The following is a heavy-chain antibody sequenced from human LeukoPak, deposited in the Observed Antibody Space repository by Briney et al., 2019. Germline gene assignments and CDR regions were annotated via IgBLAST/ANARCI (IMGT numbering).Heavy chain of an antibody. CDR3: ARQGTYSSAIGMGY. CDR1: GYTFNNHY. Sequence: ASVKVSCKASGYTFNNHYMYWVRQAPGHGIEWMGVINPSGGSTSYAQKFQGRVTMTRDTSTRTVYMEVNSLRSEDTAVYYCARQGTYSSAIGMGYWGQGTLVTVSS. CDR2: INPSGGST. J-gene: IGHJ4*02. D-gene: IGHD6-19*01. V-gene: IGHV1-46*02.